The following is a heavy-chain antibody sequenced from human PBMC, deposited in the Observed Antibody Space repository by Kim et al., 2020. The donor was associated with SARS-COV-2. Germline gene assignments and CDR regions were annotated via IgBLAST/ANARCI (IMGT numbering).Heavy chain of an antibody. J-gene: IGHJ6*02. D-gene: IGHD6-19*01. V-gene: IGHV3-30*02. Sequence: DSVKGRFTISRDNSKNTLYLQMNSLRAEDTAVYYCAKDQGITVAARGMDVWGQGTTVTVSS. CDR3: AKDQGITVAARGMDV.